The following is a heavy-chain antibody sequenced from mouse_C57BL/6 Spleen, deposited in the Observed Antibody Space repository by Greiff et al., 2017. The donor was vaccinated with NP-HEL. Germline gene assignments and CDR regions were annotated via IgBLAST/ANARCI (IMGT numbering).Heavy chain of an antibody. D-gene: IGHD1-1*01. CDR3: AMIPYYYGSSWGYAMDY. CDR2: IHPSDSDT. J-gene: IGHJ4*01. Sequence: QVQLQQPGAELVKPGASVKVSCKASGYTFTSYWMHWVKQRPGQGLEWIGRIHPSDSDTNYNQKFKGKATLTVDKSSSTAYMQLSSLTSEDSAVYYCAMIPYYYGSSWGYAMDYWGQGTSVTVSS. V-gene: IGHV1-74*01. CDR1: GYTFTSYW.